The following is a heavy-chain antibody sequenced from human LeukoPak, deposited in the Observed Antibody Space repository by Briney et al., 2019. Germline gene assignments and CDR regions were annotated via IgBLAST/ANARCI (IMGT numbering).Heavy chain of an antibody. CDR2: INHSGST. V-gene: IGHV4-34*01. CDR3: ARTAKTNIAARRAAFDI. CDR1: GGSISSYY. D-gene: IGHD6-6*01. Sequence: SETLSLTCTVSGGSISSYYWSWIRQPPGKGLEWIGEINHSGSTNYNPSLKSRVTISVDTSKNQFSLKLSSVTAADTAVYYCARTAKTNIAARRAAFDIWGQGTMVTVSS. J-gene: IGHJ3*02.